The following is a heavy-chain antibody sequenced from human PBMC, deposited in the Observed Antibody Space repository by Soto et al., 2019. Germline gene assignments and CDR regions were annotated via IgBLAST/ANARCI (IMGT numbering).Heavy chain of an antibody. J-gene: IGHJ4*02. CDR3: ARGLLFDY. CDR1: GGSFSGYY. CDR2: INHSGST. Sequence: NPSETLSLTCAVYGGSFSGYYWSWIRQPPGKGLEWIGEINHSGSTNYNPSLKSRVTISVDTSKNQFSLKLSSVTAADTAVYYCARGLLFDYWGQGTLVTVSS. D-gene: IGHD2-15*01. V-gene: IGHV4-34*01.